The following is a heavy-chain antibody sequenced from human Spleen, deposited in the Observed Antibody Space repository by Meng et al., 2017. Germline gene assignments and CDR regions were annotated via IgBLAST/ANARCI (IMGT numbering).Heavy chain of an antibody. CDR3: ARDDTMVRGVMVN. V-gene: IGHV1-18*04. CDR1: GYTFTSYG. CDR2: IRNYNGDT. Sequence: ASVKVSCKASGYTFTSYGVSWVRQAPGQGLEWMGWIRNYNGDTKYARKLQGRVTMTTDASTSTAYMELRSLRSDDTAVYYCARDDTMVRGVMVNWGQGTLVTVSS. J-gene: IGHJ4*02. D-gene: IGHD3-10*01.